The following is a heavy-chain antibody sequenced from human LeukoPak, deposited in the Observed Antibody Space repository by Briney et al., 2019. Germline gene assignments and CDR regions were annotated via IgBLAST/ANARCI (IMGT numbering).Heavy chain of an antibody. CDR3: ARWDMERR. CDR2: IYSGGST. V-gene: IGHV3-66*01. Sequence: PGGSLRLSCAASGFTVSSNYMSWVRQAPGKGLEWVSVIYSGGSTYYADSVKGRFTISRDNSKNTLYLQMNSLRAKDTAVYYCARWDMERRWGQGTLVTISS. D-gene: IGHD2-15*01. CDR1: GFTVSSNY. J-gene: IGHJ4*02.